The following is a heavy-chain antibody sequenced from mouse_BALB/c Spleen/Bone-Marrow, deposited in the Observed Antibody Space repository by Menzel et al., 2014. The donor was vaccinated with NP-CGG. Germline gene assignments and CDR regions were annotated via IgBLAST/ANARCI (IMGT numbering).Heavy chain of an antibody. D-gene: IGHD2-1*01. CDR3: ARNQGNYVSWFAY. J-gene: IGHJ3*01. CDR2: IWSGGST. CDR1: GFSLTSYG. Sequence: QVQLQRSGPGLVQPSQSLSITCTVSGFSLTSYGVHWVRQSPGKGLEWLGVIWSGGSTDYNAAFISRLSISKDNSKSQVFFKMNSLQANDTAIYYCARNQGNYVSWFAYWGQGTLVTVSA. V-gene: IGHV2-2*02.